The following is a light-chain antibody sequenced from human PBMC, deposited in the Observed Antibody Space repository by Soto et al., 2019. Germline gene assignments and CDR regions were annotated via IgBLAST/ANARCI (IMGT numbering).Light chain of an antibody. Sequence: IVFKHSPGTVSLSPGERATLSCRASQSLTSSYLAWYQQKPGQAPRLLVQGASTRATGIPARFSGSGSGTEFTLTISSLQSEDFAVYFCQQYNSWPPGTFGQGTKVDIK. CDR1: QSLTSSY. CDR3: QQYNSWPPGT. J-gene: IGKJ1*01. CDR2: GAS. V-gene: IGKV3-15*01.